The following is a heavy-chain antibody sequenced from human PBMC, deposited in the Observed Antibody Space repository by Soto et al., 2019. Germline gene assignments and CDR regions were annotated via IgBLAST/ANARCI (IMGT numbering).Heavy chain of an antibody. CDR3: ARAFPRYKYFIS. J-gene: IGHJ5*02. CDR2: INRDGSTI. D-gene: IGHD3-9*01. V-gene: IGHV3-74*01. CDR1: GFTLSSHW. Sequence: PGGSLRLSCAASGFTLSSHWMHWVRQAPGKGLVWVSRINRDGSTINYDNSVRGRYTISRDNSRNTLYLQMNSLTAEDTAAYYCARAFPRYKYFISWGQGTLVTVSS.